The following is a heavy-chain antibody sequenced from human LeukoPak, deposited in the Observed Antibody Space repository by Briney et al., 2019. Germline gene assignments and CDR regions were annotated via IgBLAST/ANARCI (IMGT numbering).Heavy chain of an antibody. CDR3: ARDRSRGYDFSDY. CDR1: GYTFTGYY. Sequence: GASVKVSCKASGYTFTGYYMHWVRQAPGQGLEWMGWINPNSGGTNYAQKFQGRVTMTRDTSISTAYMELSRLRSDDTAVYYCARDRSRGYDFSDYWGQGTLVTVSS. CDR2: INPNSGGT. J-gene: IGHJ4*02. V-gene: IGHV1-2*02. D-gene: IGHD5-12*01.